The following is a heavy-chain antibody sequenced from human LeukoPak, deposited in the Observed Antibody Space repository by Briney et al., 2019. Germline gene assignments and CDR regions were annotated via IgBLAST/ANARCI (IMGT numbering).Heavy chain of an antibody. CDR3: ARSVAGTIPAPFEY. CDR1: GGSISSSNW. CDR2: IYHSGST. Sequence: SGTLSLTCAVSGGSISSSNWWSWVRQPPGKGLEWIGEIYHSGSTNYNPSLKSRVTISVDKSRNQFSLKLSSVTAADTAVYYCARSVAGTIPAPFEYWGQGTLVSVSS. J-gene: IGHJ4*02. V-gene: IGHV4-4*02. D-gene: IGHD6-19*01.